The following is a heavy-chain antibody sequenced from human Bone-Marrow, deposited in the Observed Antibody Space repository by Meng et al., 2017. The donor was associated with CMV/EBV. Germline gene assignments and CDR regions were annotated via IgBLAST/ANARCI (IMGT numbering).Heavy chain of an antibody. D-gene: IGHD1-1*01. CDR2: IKQDGSEK. CDR1: GFTFSSYW. V-gene: IGHV3-7*01. J-gene: IGHJ6*02. CDR3: ARGGNDAYYYYYYGMDV. Sequence: GESLKISCAASGFTFSSYWMSWVRQAPGKGLEWVANIKQDGSEKYYVDSVKGRFTISRDNAKNSLYLQMNSLRAEDTAVYYCARGGNDAYYYYYYGMDVWDQGTTVTVSS.